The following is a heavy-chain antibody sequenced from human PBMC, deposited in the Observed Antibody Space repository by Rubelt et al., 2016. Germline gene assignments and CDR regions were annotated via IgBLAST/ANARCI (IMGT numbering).Heavy chain of an antibody. V-gene: IGHV4-39*07. J-gene: IGHJ6*02. CDR2: IYYRGST. CDR1: GGSISSSDYY. CDR3: ARVQRAGLLWDV. D-gene: IGHD3-10*01. Sequence: QLQLQESGPGLVKPSETLSLTCTVSGGSISSSDYYWGWIRQPPGKGLEWIGSIYYRGSTYYNPSLKSRVTISLDTSKNQFSPRLSSLTAVDTAVYFWARVQRAGLLWDVWGHGTAVTVSS.